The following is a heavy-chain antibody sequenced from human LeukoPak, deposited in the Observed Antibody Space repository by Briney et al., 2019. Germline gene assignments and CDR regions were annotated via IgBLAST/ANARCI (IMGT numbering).Heavy chain of an antibody. CDR2: ISSSSSTI. CDR3: ARDVFRTMDIVATTHPSDY. D-gene: IGHD5-12*01. J-gene: IGHJ4*02. V-gene: IGHV3-48*04. Sequence: LGGSLRLSCAASGFTFSSYSMNWVRQAPGKGLEWVSYISSSSSTIYYAGSVKGRFTISRDNAKNSLYLQMNSLRAEDTAVYYCARDVFRTMDIVATTHPSDYWGQGTLVTVSS. CDR1: GFTFSSYS.